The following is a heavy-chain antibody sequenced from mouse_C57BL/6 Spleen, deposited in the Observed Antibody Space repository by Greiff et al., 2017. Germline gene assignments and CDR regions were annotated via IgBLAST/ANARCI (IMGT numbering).Heavy chain of an antibody. J-gene: IGHJ1*03. Sequence: EVKLVESGGGLVQSGRSLRLSCATSGFTFSDFYMEWVRQAPGKGLEWIASSRNKANDYTTEYSASGKGRFIVSRDTSQSILYLQMNALRAEDTAIYYCASDAGSSYSYLYFDVWGTGTTVTVAS. D-gene: IGHD1-1*01. CDR1: GFTFSDFY. CDR3: ASDAGSSYSYLYFDV. CDR2: SRNKANDYTT. V-gene: IGHV7-1*01.